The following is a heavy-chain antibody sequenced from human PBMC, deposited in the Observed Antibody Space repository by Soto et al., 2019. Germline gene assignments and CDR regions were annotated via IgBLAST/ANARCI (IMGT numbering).Heavy chain of an antibody. CDR1: GGSISSGGYY. CDR3: ARASDQYCTNGVCQFPIAFDI. CDR2: IYYSGST. J-gene: IGHJ3*02. Sequence: TLSLTCTVSGGSISSGGYYWSWIRQHPGKGLEWIGYIYYSGSTYYNPSLKSRVTISVDTSKNQFSLKLSSVTAADTAVYYCARASDQYCTNGVCQFPIAFDIWGQGTMVTVSS. V-gene: IGHV4-31*03. D-gene: IGHD2-8*01.